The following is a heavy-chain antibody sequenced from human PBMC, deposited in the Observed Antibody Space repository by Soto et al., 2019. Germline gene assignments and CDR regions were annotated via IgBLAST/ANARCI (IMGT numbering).Heavy chain of an antibody. CDR2: ISYDGSNK. J-gene: IGHJ4*02. D-gene: IGHD3-22*01. V-gene: IGHV3-30-3*01. CDR3: AREPLSMIVVVITPYFRY. Sequence: GGSLRLSCAASGFTFSSYAMHWVRQAPGKGLEWVAVISYDGSNKYYADSVKGRFTISRDNSKNTLYLQMNSLRAEDTAVYYCAREPLSMIVVVITPYFRYWGQGTLVTVSS. CDR1: GFTFSSYA.